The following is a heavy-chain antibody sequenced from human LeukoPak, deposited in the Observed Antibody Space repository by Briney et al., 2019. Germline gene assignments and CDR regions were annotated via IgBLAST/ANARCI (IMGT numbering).Heavy chain of an antibody. CDR1: GGSFSGYY. CDR2: INHSGST. J-gene: IGHJ4*02. D-gene: IGHD1-26*01. V-gene: IGHV4-34*01. Sequence: SETLSLTCAVYGGSFSGYYWSWIRQPPGKGLEWIGEINHSGSTNYNPSLKSRVTISVDTSKNQFSLKLSSVTAEDTAVYYCAKESTSGSYYDLDYWGQGTLVTVSS. CDR3: AKESTSGSYYDLDY.